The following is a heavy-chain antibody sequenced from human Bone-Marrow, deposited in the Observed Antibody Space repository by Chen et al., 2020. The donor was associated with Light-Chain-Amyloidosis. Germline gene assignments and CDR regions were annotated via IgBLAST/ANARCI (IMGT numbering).Heavy chain of an antibody. CDR2: IIPIFRTA. CDR3: ARVSSYYDSSGYVLGSYFQH. J-gene: IGHJ1*01. Sequence: QVQLVQSGAEVKKPGSSVKVSCKASGGTFSSYAISWVRQAPGQGLEWMGGIIPIFRTATYGQNFQGRVTMTADKSTSTAYMELCSLRSEDTAVYYCARVSSYYDSSGYVLGSYFQHWGQGTLVTVSS. CDR1: GGTFSSYA. D-gene: IGHD3-22*01. V-gene: IGHV1-69*06.